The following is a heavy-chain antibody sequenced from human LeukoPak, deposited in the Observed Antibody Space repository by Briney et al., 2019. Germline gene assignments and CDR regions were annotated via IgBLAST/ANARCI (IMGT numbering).Heavy chain of an antibody. V-gene: IGHV3-48*02. D-gene: IGHD5-12*01. CDR3: ARGGMATIPGWEYFDY. Sequence: GGSLRLSCAASGFTFSSYSMNWVRQAPGKGLEWVSYISSSSTIYYADSVKGRFTISRDNAKNSLYLQMNSLRDEDTAVYYCARGGMATIPGWEYFDYWGQGTLVTVSS. CDR2: ISSSSTI. CDR1: GFTFSSYS. J-gene: IGHJ4*02.